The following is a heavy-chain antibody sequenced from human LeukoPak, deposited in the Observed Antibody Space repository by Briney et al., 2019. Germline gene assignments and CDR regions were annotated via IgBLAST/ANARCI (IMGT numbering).Heavy chain of an antibody. D-gene: IGHD3-9*01. V-gene: IGHV4-31*03. J-gene: IGHJ3*02. CDR3: ARGEGKDFDWLSSQYKTGAFDI. CDR1: GGSISSGAYY. Sequence: SQTLSLTCTVSGGSISSGAYYWSWIRQHPGKGLEWIGYIYYSGSTYYNPSLKSRVTISVDTSKNQFSLKLSSVTAADTAVYYCARGEGKDFDWLSSQYKTGAFDIWGQGTMVTVSS. CDR2: IYYSGST.